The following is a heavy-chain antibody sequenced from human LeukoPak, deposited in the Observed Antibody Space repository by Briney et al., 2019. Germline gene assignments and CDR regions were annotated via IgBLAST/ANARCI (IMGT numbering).Heavy chain of an antibody. J-gene: IGHJ4*02. V-gene: IGHV1-8*01. D-gene: IGHD6-19*01. Sequence: ASLTVSFKASVYTFTIYDINWVRQAPGQGLEWMGGMNPNSGNTGYAHKFQGRVTITRNTSMSTAYMELSSLRSEDTAAYYYAXXXXXQWLVLNDYWGQGTLVTVSS. CDR3: AXXXXXQWLVLNDY. CDR1: VYTFTIYD. CDR2: MNPNSGNT.